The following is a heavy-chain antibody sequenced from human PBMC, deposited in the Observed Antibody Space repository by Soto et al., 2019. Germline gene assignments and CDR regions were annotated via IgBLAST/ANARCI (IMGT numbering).Heavy chain of an antibody. Sequence: SEPLSLTCTDSGDSISSSSSHWGWIRQPPGKGLQWIGSSYYSGSTYYNPSLKSRVTISGDTSKNQFSLKLSSVTAADTAVYYCARVAGDIVVVPAAINYYYYGMDVWGQGTTVT. CDR1: GDSISSSSSH. V-gene: IGHV4-39*01. D-gene: IGHD2-2*02. CDR2: SYYSGST. J-gene: IGHJ6*02. CDR3: ARVAGDIVVVPAAINYYYYGMDV.